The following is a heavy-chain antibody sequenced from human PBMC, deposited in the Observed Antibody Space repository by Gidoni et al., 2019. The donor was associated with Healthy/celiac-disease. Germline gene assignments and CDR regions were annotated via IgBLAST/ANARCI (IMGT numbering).Heavy chain of an antibody. CDR1: CGAISSYY. J-gene: IGHJ4*02. V-gene: IGHV4-59*12. CDR2: FYYSGST. CDR3: ARLDLKPEGRGNDY. Sequence: QVQLQESGPGPVKPSETLSLTCTVSCGAISSYYCSWIQQPPGKGLEWIVDFYYSGSTNYNPSLKGRVTISVDTSKNQFSLKLSSVTAADTAVYYCARLDLKPEGRGNDYWGQGTLVTVSS. D-gene: IGHD3-10*01.